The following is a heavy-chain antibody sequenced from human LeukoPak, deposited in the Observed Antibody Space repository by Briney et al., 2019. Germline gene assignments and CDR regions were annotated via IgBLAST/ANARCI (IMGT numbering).Heavy chain of an antibody. J-gene: IGHJ4*02. V-gene: IGHV3-7*01. CDR2: IKEDGSEK. CDR3: ARRGPMGFYYGAGSSYFDY. CDR1: GFTFSSYW. D-gene: IGHD3-10*01. Sequence: GGSLRLSCAASGFTFSSYWMSWVRQASGKGLEWVANIKEDGSEKRDVDSVKGRFTISRDNAKNSLYLQMNSLRAEDTAVYYCARRGPMGFYYGAGSSYFDYWGQGTLVTVSS.